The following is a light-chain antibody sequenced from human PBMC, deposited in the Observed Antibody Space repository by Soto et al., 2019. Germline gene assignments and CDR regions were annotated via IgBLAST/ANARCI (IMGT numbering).Light chain of an antibody. Sequence: IPLTQSPSSLSASVGDRVTVTCRASQSINIYLNWYQQKPGKAPTLLIYGASTLQSGVPSRFSGGESRTDFTLTISSLQTEDFATYYCQPSYRSPYTFGQGTKLEI. CDR1: QSINIY. CDR2: GAS. CDR3: QPSYRSPYT. J-gene: IGKJ2*01. V-gene: IGKV1-39*01.